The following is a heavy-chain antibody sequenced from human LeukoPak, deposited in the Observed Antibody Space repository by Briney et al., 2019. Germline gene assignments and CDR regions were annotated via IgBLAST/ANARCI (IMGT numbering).Heavy chain of an antibody. J-gene: IGHJ4*02. CDR2: IYGSGST. CDR1: GDSLSSQY. D-gene: IGHD6-19*01. V-gene: IGHV4-59*08. Sequence: PSETLSLTCTVSGDSLSSQYWSWIRQPPGKGLEWIGYIYGSGSTNYDPSLKSRVTISVDTSKNQFSLKLSSVTAADTAVYYCARGDQPAGYFDYWGQGTLVTVSS. CDR3: ARGDQPAGYFDY.